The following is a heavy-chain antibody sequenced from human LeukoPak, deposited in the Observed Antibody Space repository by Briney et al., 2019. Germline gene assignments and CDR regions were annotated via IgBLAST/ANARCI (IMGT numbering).Heavy chain of an antibody. V-gene: IGHV4-39*01. CDR2: IFYSGST. CDR3: ARRVCSGGTCYSEGYIDY. CDR1: GDSISSRSYF. J-gene: IGHJ4*02. Sequence: SETLSLTCTVSGDSISSRSYFWDWLRPPPGKGLEWIGTIFYSGSTYYNPSLESRLTISVDTSKDQFSLKLSSVTAAETAVYYCARRVCSGGTCYSEGYIDYWGQGTLVTVSS. D-gene: IGHD2-15*01.